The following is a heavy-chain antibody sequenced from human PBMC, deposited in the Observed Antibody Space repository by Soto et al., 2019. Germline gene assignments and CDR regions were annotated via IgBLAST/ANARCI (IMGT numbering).Heavy chain of an antibody. Sequence: PGESLKISCKGSGYSFTSYWIGWVRQMPGKGLEWMGIIYPGDSDTRYSPSFQGQVTISADKSISTAYLQWSSLKASDTAMYYCARLWYSSSWYPPHYFDYWGQGTLVTVSS. CDR2: IYPGDSDT. CDR3: ARLWYSSSWYPPHYFDY. CDR1: GYSFTSYW. D-gene: IGHD6-13*01. J-gene: IGHJ4*02. V-gene: IGHV5-51*01.